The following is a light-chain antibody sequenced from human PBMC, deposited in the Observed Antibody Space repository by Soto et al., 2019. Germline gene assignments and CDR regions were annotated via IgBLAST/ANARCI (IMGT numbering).Light chain of an antibody. CDR1: QGISSR. J-gene: IGKJ4*01. CDR3: QQSNSFPLT. V-gene: IGKV1-12*01. CDR2: PAS. Sequence: DIQMTQSPSSVSASVGDRVTITCRASQGISSRLAWYQQKPGKAPNLLIYPASSLQSGVPSRFSGSGSETDFTLTIGSLQPEDFATYYCQQSNSFPLTFGGGTKVEIK.